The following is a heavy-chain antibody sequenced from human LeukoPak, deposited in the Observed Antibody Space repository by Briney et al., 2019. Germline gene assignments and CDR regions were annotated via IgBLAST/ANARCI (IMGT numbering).Heavy chain of an antibody. CDR2: IIPIFGTA. D-gene: IGHD2-2*02. CDR1: GYTFTGYY. V-gene: IGHV1-69*05. Sequence: ASVKVSCKASGYTFTGYYMHWVRQAPGQGLEWMGGIIPIFGTANYAQKFQGRVTITTDESTSTAYMELSSLRSEDTAVYYCARGDIVVVPAAIQYSYYYMDVWGKGTTVTVSS. CDR3: ARGDIVVVPAAIQYSYYYMDV. J-gene: IGHJ6*03.